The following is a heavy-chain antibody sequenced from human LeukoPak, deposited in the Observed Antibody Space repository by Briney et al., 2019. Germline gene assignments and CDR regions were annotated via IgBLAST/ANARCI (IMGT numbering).Heavy chain of an antibody. V-gene: IGHV3-48*01. D-gene: IGHD3-10*01. CDR2: ISSGSSTI. CDR3: ARDPRGSGSYYVSAFDI. J-gene: IGHJ3*02. Sequence: PGGSLRLSCTASGFTFSSYSMNWVRQAPGKGLEWVSYISSGSSTIYYADSVKDRFTVSRDNVQNSLYLQMNSLRAEDTAVYHCARDPRGSGSYYVSAFDIWGQGTVVTVSS. CDR1: GFTFSSYS.